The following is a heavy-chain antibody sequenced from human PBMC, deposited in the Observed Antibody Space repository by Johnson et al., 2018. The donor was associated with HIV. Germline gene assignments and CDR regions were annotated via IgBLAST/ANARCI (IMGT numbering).Heavy chain of an antibody. CDR2: ISFDGTTK. V-gene: IGHV3-30*04. Sequence: QVQLVESGGGVVQPGTSMRLSCVVSGLNFSDYSMHWVRQTPGKGLEWVAVISFDGTTKYYADSVKGRFTISRDNSNNTLYLQKNRLRVEDTALYLCATGRVSMKVVDLRGGGFDFWGQGTKVTVSS. CDR3: ATGRVSMKVVDLRGGGFDF. J-gene: IGHJ3*01. CDR1: GLNFSDYS. D-gene: IGHD3-22*01.